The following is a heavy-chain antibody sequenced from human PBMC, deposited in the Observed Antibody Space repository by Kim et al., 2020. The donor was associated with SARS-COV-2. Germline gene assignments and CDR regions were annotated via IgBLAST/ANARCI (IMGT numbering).Heavy chain of an antibody. V-gene: IGHV4-39*07. CDR1: GGSISSSSYY. CDR2: IYYSGST. Sequence: SETLSLTCTVSGGSISSSSYYWGWIRQPPGKWLEWIGSIYYSGSTYYNPSLKSRVTISVDTSKNQFSLKLSSVTAADTAVYYCARSGTDRGPVGYWGQGTLVTVSS. J-gene: IGHJ4*02. D-gene: IGHD1-1*01. CDR3: ARSGTDRGPVGY.